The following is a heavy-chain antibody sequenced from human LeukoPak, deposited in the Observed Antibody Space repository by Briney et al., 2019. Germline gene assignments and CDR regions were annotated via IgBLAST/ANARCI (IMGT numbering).Heavy chain of an antibody. D-gene: IGHD3-16*01. J-gene: IGHJ5*02. CDR1: GFTFSSYG. CDR3: AKEAGGRPNWFDP. V-gene: IGHV3-30*18. Sequence: PGRSLRLSCAASGFTFSSYGMHCVRQAPGKGLEWVAVISYDGSNKYYADSVKGRFTISRDNSKNTLYLQMNSLRAEDTAVYYCAKEAGGRPNWFDPWGQGTLVTVSS. CDR2: ISYDGSNK.